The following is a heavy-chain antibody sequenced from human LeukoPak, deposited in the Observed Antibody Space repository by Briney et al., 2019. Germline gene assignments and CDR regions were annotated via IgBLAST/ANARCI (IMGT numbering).Heavy chain of an antibody. CDR3: ARDLFRSSGYYDY. CDR2: INPNSGGT. Sequence: ASVKVSCEASGYTFTGYYMHWVRQAPGQGLEWMGWINPNSGGTNYAQKFQGRVTMTRDTSISTAYMELSRLRSDDTAVYYCARDLFRSSGYYDYWGQGTLVTVSS. J-gene: IGHJ4*02. V-gene: IGHV1-2*02. CDR1: GYTFTGYY. D-gene: IGHD3-22*01.